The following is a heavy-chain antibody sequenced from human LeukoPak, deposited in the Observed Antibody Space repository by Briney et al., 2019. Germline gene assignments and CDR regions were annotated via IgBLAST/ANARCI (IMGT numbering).Heavy chain of an antibody. Sequence: PSETLSLTCTVSGGSISSYYWSWIRQPPGKGLEWIAYIDYRGSTTYNPSLKSRVTISVDTSRNQFSLKLSSVTAADTAVYYCARSRGGYNYDHAAFDMWGQGTMVTVSS. V-gene: IGHV4-59*01. D-gene: IGHD5-24*01. J-gene: IGHJ3*02. CDR3: ARSRGGYNYDHAAFDM. CDR1: GGSISSYY. CDR2: IDYRGST.